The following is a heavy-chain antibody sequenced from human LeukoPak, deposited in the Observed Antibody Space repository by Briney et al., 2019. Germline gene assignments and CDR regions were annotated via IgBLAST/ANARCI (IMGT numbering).Heavy chain of an antibody. V-gene: IGHV3-30-3*01. D-gene: IGHD3-22*01. J-gene: IGHJ4*02. CDR1: GFTFSSYA. CDR2: ISYDGSNK. CDR3: ARDRGDSSGYYYGFFDY. Sequence: GGSLRLSCAASGFTFSSYAMHWVRQAPGKGLEWVAGISYDGSNKYYADSVKGRFTISRDNSKNTLYLQMNSLRAEDTAVYYCARDRGDSSGYYYGFFDYWGQGTLVTVSS.